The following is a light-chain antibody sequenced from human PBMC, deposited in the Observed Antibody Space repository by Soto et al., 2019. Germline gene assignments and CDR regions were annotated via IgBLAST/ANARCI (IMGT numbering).Light chain of an antibody. Sequence: QSALTQPPSASGSPGQSVTISCTGTSSDVGGYNYVSWYQQHPGKAPKLIIYEVNKRPSGVPDRFSGSKSGNTASLTVSGLQAEDEADYYCTSYGGRDNLMFGGGTKVTVL. V-gene: IGLV2-8*01. J-gene: IGLJ3*02. CDR1: SSDVGGYNY. CDR3: TSYGGRDNLM. CDR2: EVN.